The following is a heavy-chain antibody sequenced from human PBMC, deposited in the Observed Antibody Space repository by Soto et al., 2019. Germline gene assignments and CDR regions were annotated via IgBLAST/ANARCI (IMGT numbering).Heavy chain of an antibody. J-gene: IGHJ6*02. V-gene: IGHV3-21*01. Sequence: EVQLVESGGGLVKPGGSLRLSCAASGFTFSSYSMNWVRQAPGKGLEWVSSISSSSSYIYYPDSVQGRFTISRDNAKNALYLQMNTLRADYTAVYSCARDRVIVAATTHYSSGMDVWGQGTTVTVSS. D-gene: IGHD1-26*01. CDR3: ARDRVIVAATTHYSSGMDV. CDR1: GFTFSSYS. CDR2: ISSSSSYI.